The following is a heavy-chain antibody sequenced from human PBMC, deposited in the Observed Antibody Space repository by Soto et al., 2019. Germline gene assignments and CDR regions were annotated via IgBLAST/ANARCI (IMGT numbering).Heavy chain of an antibody. CDR2: FDPEDGET. V-gene: IGHV1-24*01. CDR3: ATIFGVVIKLWDAFDI. CDR1: RYTLTELS. D-gene: IGHD3-3*02. Sequence: QVQLVQSGAEVKKPGASVKVSCKVSRYTLTELSMHWVRQAPGKGLEWMGGFDPEDGETIYAQKFQGRVTMTEDTSTDTAYMELSSLRSEDTAVYYCATIFGVVIKLWDAFDIWGQGTMVTVSS. J-gene: IGHJ3*02.